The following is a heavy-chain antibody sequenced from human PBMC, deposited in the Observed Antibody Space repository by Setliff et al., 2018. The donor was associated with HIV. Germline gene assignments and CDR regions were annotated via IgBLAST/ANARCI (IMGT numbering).Heavy chain of an antibody. Sequence: GESLKISCMGFGYSFTNYWIAWARQMPGKGLEWMGIIYPDDSDTNYSPSFRGQVTMSADKSINTAYLQWDSLKASDSAMYYCARAKNKWNPGDYWGQGTLVTVSS. V-gene: IGHV5-51*01. J-gene: IGHJ4*02. CDR2: IYPDDSDT. D-gene: IGHD1-20*01. CDR1: GYSFTNYW. CDR3: ARAKNKWNPGDY.